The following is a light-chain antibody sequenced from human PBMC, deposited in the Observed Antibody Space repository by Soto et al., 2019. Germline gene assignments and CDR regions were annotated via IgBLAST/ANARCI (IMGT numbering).Light chain of an antibody. V-gene: IGKV3-20*01. Sequence: ESVLTQSPGTLSLSPGERGTLSCRASQSVSSSYLAWYQQKPGQAPRLLFYGASSRATGIPDRFSGSGSGTDFTLTTSRLEPEDFAVYYCQQYGSSQWTFGQGTKVDIK. CDR2: GAS. J-gene: IGKJ1*01. CDR1: QSVSSSY. CDR3: QQYGSSQWT.